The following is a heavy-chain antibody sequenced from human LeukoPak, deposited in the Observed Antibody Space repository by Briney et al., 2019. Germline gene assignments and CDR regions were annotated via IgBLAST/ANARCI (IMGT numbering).Heavy chain of an antibody. D-gene: IGHD4-17*01. CDR2: IYYSGST. CDR1: GGSIRSYY. CDR3: ARTGSTVTMLYPFDH. J-gene: IGHJ4*02. Sequence: SETLSLTCTVSGGSIRSYYWSWIRQPPGKGLEWIGYIYYSGSTNYNPSLKSRVSISVDTSKNQFSLKLSSVTAADTAVYFCARTGSTVTMLYPFDHWGQGTLVTVSS. V-gene: IGHV4-59*01.